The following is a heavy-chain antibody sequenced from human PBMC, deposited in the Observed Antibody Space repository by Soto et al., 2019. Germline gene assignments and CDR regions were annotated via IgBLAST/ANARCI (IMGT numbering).Heavy chain of an antibody. V-gene: IGHV1-18*01. CDR1: GYIFTTYG. D-gene: IGHD4-17*01. CDR2: ISGYNGNT. CDR3: ARDFGSSTVPYYFDY. J-gene: IGHJ4*02. Sequence: ASVKVSCKASGYIFTTYGLSWVRQAPGQGLEWMGWISGYNGNTNYAQRLQGRVTMTTDTSTTTAYMELRSLRSDDTALYYCARDFGSSTVPYYFDYWGQGTLVTVSS.